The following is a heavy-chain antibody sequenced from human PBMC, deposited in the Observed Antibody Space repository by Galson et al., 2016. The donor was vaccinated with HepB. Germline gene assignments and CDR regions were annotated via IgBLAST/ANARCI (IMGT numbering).Heavy chain of an antibody. Sequence: ATLSLTCTVSGGSIISSSHYWGWIRQPPGQGLAWIGRIYYGGSTLYSPSLRSRVSISVDPSKNHFSLEVRSVTAADTAVYYCARPRYCSSATCTAAFDYWGQGTLVTVSS. CDR3: ARPRYCSSATCTAAFDY. D-gene: IGHD2-2*01. V-gene: IGHV4-39*01. J-gene: IGHJ4*02. CDR2: IYYGGST. CDR1: GGSIISSSHY.